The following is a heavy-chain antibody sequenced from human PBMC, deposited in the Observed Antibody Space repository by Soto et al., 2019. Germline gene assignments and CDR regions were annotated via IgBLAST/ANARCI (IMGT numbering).Heavy chain of an antibody. J-gene: IGHJ3*02. CDR3: ARGASGSRNYGAFDM. CDR2: ISWNSGGST. CDR1: GFTFDDYA. D-gene: IGHD1-26*01. Sequence: EVQLVESGGGLVQPGRSLRLSCAASGFTFDDYAMHWVRQAPGKGLEWVSGISWNSGGSTYYADSVKGRFTISRDNSKNMLYLQMSSLRAEDTAVYYCARGASGSRNYGAFDMWGQGTMVTVAS. V-gene: IGHV3-9*01.